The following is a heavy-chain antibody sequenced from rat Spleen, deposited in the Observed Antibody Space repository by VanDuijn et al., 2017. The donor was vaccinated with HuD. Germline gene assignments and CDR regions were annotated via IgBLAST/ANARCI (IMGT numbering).Heavy chain of an antibody. CDR1: GFSLTSYH. Sequence: QVQLKESGPGLVQPSQTLSLTCTVSGFSLTSYHVSWVRQPPGKGLEWMGVIWTGGTTAYNLALKSRLSISRDTSKNQVFLKMNNRQTDDTGTSYCASSLLGALFDYWGQGVMVTVSS. D-gene: IGHD5-1*01. CDR3: ASSLLGALFDY. CDR2: IWTGGTT. V-gene: IGHV2-43*01. J-gene: IGHJ2*01.